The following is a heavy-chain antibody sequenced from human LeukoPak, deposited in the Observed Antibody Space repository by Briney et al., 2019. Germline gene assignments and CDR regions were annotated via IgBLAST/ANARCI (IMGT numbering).Heavy chain of an antibody. D-gene: IGHD5-12*01. CDR3: ARDHRYAFDN. CDR1: GFNFIDYS. V-gene: IGHV3-48*01. Sequence: GGSLRLSCAASGFNFIDYSMNWVRQAPGKGLEWISYIGISSGNTKYADSVKGRFTIPRDKARNSLYLKMNSLRVEDTAMYYCARDHRYAFDNWGHGTLVTVSS. J-gene: IGHJ4*01. CDR2: IGISSGNT.